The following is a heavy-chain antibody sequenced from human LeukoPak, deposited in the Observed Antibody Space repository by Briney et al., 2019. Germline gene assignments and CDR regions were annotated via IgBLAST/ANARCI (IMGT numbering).Heavy chain of an antibody. V-gene: IGHV3-74*01. Sequence: GSLRLSCAASGFTFSDYYMSWIRQAPGKGLVWVSRINPDGSTASYAGSVEGRFTISRDNAKNTLYLQMNSLRAEDTAIYFCAGVAVGEYNFHHWGQGTLVTVSS. D-gene: IGHD6-19*01. J-gene: IGHJ4*02. CDR1: GFTFSDYY. CDR2: INPDGSTA. CDR3: AGVAVGEYNFHH.